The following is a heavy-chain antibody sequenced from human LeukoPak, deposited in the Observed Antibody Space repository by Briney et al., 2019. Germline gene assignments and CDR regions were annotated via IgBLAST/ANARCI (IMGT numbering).Heavy chain of an antibody. D-gene: IGHD3-3*01. CDR2: IREERGQE. CDR1: GLTVSNHW. J-gene: IGHJ5*02. CDR3: ARRTTYYDFWSGYWETWTYNWFDP. V-gene: IGHV3-7*01. Sequence: GGSLRLSCVASGLTVSNHWMSWVRQAPGKGLEWVANIREERGQEYYVDSVKGRFTISRDNSKNTLYLQMNSLRAEDTAVYYCARRTTYYDFWSGYWETWTYNWFDPWGQGTLVTVSS.